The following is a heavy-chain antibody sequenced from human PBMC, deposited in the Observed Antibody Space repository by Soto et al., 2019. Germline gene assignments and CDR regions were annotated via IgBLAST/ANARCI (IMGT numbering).Heavy chain of an antibody. CDR1: GYTFTRYT. D-gene: IGHD2-15*01. CDR2: INPDNGNT. V-gene: IGHV1-3*01. CDR3: ARGIATGQLDP. J-gene: IGHJ5*02. Sequence: KVSCKASGYTFTRYTMNWVRQAPGQRLEWMGWINPDNGNTKSSQKFQDRVIITRDTSASRAYMDLSSLRSEDTAVYYCARGIATGQLDPWGQGTLVTVSS.